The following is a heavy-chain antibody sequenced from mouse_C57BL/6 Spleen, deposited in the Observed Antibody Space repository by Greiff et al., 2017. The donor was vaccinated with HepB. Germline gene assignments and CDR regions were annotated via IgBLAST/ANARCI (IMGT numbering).Heavy chain of an antibody. D-gene: IGHD2-5*01. CDR1: GYTFTSYW. V-gene: IGHV1-52*01. CDR2: IDPSDSET. Sequence: QVQLKQSGAELVRPGSSVKLSCKASGYTFTSYWMHWVKQRPIQGLEWIGNIDPSDSETHYNQKFKDKATLTVDKSSSTAYMKLSSLTSEDSAVYYCARKSNYLPLYAMDYWGQGTSVTVSS. CDR3: ARKSNYLPLYAMDY. J-gene: IGHJ4*01.